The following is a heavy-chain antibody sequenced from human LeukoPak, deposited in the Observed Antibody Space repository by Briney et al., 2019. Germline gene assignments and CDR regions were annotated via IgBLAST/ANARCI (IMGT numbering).Heavy chain of an antibody. CDR3: AKNSYSSSPEFDY. CDR2: ISWNSGSI. D-gene: IGHD6-6*01. J-gene: IGHJ4*02. V-gene: IGHV3-9*01. CDR1: GFTFGDYA. Sequence: PGRSLRLSCAASGFTFGDYAMHWVRQAPGKGLEWVSGISWNSGSIGYADSVKGRFTISRDNAKNSLYLQMDSLRAEDTALYYCAKNSYSSSPEFDYWGQGTLVTVSS.